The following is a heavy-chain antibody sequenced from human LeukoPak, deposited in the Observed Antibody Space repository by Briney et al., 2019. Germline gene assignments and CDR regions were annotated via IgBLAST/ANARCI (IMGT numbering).Heavy chain of an antibody. CDR1: GFTFSSYS. V-gene: IGHV3-21*01. CDR3: ARDITIFGVVILDY. Sequence: GGSLRLSCAASGFTFSSYSMNWVRQAPGKGLEWVSSISSSSSYIYYADSVKGRFTISRDNAKNSLYLQMNSLRAEDAAVYYCARDITIFGVVILDYWGQGTLVTVSS. D-gene: IGHD3-3*01. CDR2: ISSSSSYI. J-gene: IGHJ4*02.